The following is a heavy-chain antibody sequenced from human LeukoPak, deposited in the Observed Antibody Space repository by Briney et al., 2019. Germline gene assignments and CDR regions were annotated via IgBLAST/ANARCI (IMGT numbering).Heavy chain of an antibody. Sequence: LGASVKVSCKASGYTFTAYYIHWVRQAPGQGLEWMGWISHKSGGSNYAQQLQGRVPMTRDTSISPVYMELRSLTSDDTPVYHCARDYGGDLGYHYMGVWAKGTTVTVSS. CDR1: GYTFTAYY. V-gene: IGHV1-2*03. CDR3: ARDYGGDLGYHYMGV. CDR2: ISHKSGGS. D-gene: IGHD4-23*01. J-gene: IGHJ6*03.